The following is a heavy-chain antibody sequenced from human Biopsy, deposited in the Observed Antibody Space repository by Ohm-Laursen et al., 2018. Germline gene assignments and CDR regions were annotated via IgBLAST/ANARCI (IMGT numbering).Heavy chain of an antibody. CDR2: INSMFGTT. CDR1: GYTFISYD. CDR3: AKRGVERGRPLAY. J-gene: IGHJ4*02. D-gene: IGHD1-1*01. Sequence: GASVKVSCKASGYTFISYDIDWVRQAPGQGLEWMGEINSMFGTTNYAQTFQGRVTITADESTSTAYMEVSSLRSEDTAVYYCAKRGVERGRPLAYWGQGTLVTVSS. V-gene: IGHV1-69*13.